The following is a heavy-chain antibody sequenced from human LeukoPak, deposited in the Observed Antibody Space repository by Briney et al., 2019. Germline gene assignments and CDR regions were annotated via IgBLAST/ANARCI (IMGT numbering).Heavy chain of an antibody. D-gene: IGHD4-11*01. J-gene: IGHJ2*01. V-gene: IGHV5-51*01. CDR3: ARRVYSNYWYFDL. CDR2: IYPGDSDA. CDR1: GSSFTNYW. Sequence: GASLQISCQGSGSSFTNYWIGWVRQLPGKGLEWMGIIYPGDSDARYGPSFQGQVTISADKSISTAYLQWSSLKASDTAIYYCARRVYSNYWYFDLWGRGTLVTVSS.